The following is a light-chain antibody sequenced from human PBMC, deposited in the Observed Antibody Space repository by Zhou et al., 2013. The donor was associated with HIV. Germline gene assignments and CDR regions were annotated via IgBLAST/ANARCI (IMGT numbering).Light chain of an antibody. V-gene: IGKV3-11*01. CDR3: QQRSDWPPA. CDR1: QSISTY. CDR2: DAS. J-gene: IGKJ4*01. Sequence: EIVLTQSPATLSLSPGERATLSCRASQSISTYLAWYQQKPGQAPRLLIHDASNRATGIPARFSGSGSGTDFTLTISSLEPEDFAIYYCQQRSDWPPAFGGGTKTRDQT.